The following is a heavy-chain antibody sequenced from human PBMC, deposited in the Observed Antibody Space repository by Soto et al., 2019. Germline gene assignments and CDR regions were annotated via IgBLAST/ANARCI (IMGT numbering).Heavy chain of an antibody. J-gene: IGHJ4*02. D-gene: IGHD6-13*01. Sequence: PSETLSLTCSVSGRSMSSNYWGWIRQSPDKGLEWLGYVFYGGTDYNPSLGGRVSMSVETSKSQFSLKLSSVTAADTAVYYCARGVFSSWYSGEVYFAYWGQATPVTVSS. V-gene: IGHV4-59*12. CDR3: ARGVFSSWYSGEVYFAY. CDR1: GRSMSSNY. CDR2: VFYGGT.